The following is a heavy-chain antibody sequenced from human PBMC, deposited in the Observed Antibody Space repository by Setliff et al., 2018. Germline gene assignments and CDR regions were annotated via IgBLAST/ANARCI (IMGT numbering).Heavy chain of an antibody. Sequence: PGGSLRLSCAASGFSFSYFYMSWVRQAPGKGLEWVAQISSTGKTVYYADSVKGRFTVSRDKDKKSVSLQMKSLAAEDTATYYCVRELRQDLAKVVYDEYYHGMDVWGQGTAVTVSS. CDR3: VRELRQDLAKVVYDEYYHGMDV. CDR2: ISSTGKTV. V-gene: IGHV3-11*04. D-gene: IGHD2-8*02. J-gene: IGHJ6*02. CDR1: GFSFSYFY.